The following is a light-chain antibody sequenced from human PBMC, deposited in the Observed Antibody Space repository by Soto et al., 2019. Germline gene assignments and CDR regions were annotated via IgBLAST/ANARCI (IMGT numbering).Light chain of an antibody. CDR3: QKYNIWPLWT. V-gene: IGKV3-15*01. J-gene: IGKJ1*01. CDR2: AAS. Sequence: EIVLTQSPGTLSLSPGERATLSCRASQSISSTYLAWYQQKPGQPPRLLIYAASTRATDVPDRFSGGGSETEFTLTISRLQSEDFAVYFCQKYNIWPLWTFGQGTKVDIK. CDR1: QSISSTY.